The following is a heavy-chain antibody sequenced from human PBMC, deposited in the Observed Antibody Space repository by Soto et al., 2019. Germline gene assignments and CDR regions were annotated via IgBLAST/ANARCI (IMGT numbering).Heavy chain of an antibody. CDR1: GGSISSGDYY. V-gene: IGHV4-39*07. D-gene: IGHD4-17*01. CDR3: AREFDYGDYGVYYFDY. CDR2: IYYSGST. Sequence: PSETLSLTCTVSGGSISSGDYYWSWIRQPPGKGLEWIGTIYYSGSTYYNPSLKSRVTISVDTSKNQFSLKLSSMTAADTAVYYCAREFDYGDYGVYYFDYWGQGTLVTVSS. J-gene: IGHJ4*02.